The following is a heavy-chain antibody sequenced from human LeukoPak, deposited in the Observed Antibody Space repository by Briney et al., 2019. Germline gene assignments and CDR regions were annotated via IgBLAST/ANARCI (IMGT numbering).Heavy chain of an antibody. CDR2: INPSGGST. Sequence: ASVKVSCKASGYTFTSYYMHWVRQAPGQGLEWMGIINPSGGSTSYAQKFQGRVTMTRDTSTSTVYMELSSLRSEDTAVYYCARSGSGIAVAYYYFDYWGQGTLVTVSS. J-gene: IGHJ4*02. D-gene: IGHD6-19*01. V-gene: IGHV1-46*01. CDR1: GYTFTSYY. CDR3: ARSGSGIAVAYYYFDY.